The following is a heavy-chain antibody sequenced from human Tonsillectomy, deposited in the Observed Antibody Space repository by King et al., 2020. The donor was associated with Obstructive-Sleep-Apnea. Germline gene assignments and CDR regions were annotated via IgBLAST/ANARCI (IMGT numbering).Heavy chain of an antibody. CDR1: GFTFSTHG. D-gene: IGHD2-15*01. J-gene: IGHJ6*02. CDR2: ISYDGSNK. V-gene: IGHV3-30*18. CDR3: AKDPITAGYCSCASCYGYGMDV. Sequence: VQLVESGGGVVQPGRSLRLSCAASGFTFSTHGMHWVRQAPGKGLEWVAFISYDGSNKYYGDSVKGRFTISSDNSKKTLFLQMNSLRAEDTAVYYCAKDPITAGYCSCASCYGYGMDVWGQGTTVTVSS.